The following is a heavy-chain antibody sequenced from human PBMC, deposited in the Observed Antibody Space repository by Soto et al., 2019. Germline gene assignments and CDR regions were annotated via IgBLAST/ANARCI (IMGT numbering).Heavy chain of an antibody. Sequence: QVQLVESGGGVVQPGRSLRLSCAASGFTFSSYGMHWVRQAPGKGLEWVAVIWYDGSNKYYADSVKGRFTISRDNSKNTLYLQMTSLRAEDTAVYYCARRPYDILTGYPDYGMDVWGQGTTVTVSS. V-gene: IGHV3-33*01. J-gene: IGHJ6*02. CDR2: IWYDGSNK. CDR3: ARRPYDILTGYPDYGMDV. D-gene: IGHD3-9*01. CDR1: GFTFSSYG.